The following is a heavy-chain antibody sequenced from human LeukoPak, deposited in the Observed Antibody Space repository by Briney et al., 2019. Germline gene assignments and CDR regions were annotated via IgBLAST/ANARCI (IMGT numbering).Heavy chain of an antibody. D-gene: IGHD5-24*01. CDR3: TSAPWLVGYNWFLFDY. V-gene: IGHV3-30*02. J-gene: IGHJ4*02. Sequence: GGSLRLSCAAFGTDFRGYGMHWVRQSPGKGLEWVTFIHYNGNGQYYADSLRGRFTISRDNSKNTLYLEMYSLRPDDTAVYYYTSAPWLVGYNWFLFDYWGQGSLVTVSS. CDR1: GTDFRGYG. CDR2: IHYNGNGQ.